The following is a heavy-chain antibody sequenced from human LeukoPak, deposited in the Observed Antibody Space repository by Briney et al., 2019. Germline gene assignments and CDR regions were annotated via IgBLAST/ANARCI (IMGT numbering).Heavy chain of an antibody. CDR1: GFSFSSFE. D-gene: IGHD3-10*01. Sequence: PGGSLRLSCAASGFSFSSFEMNWVCQAPGKGLEWVSYISSSGNTIYNADSVKGRFTISRDNAKNSLYLQMNSLRAVDTAVYYCARDEVRTGAFDIWGQGTLVTVSS. CDR2: ISSSGNTI. CDR3: ARDEVRTGAFDI. J-gene: IGHJ3*02. V-gene: IGHV3-48*03.